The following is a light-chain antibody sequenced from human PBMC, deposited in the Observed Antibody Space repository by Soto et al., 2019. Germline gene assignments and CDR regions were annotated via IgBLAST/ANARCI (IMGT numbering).Light chain of an antibody. CDR1: QTISSN. J-gene: IGKJ1*01. CDR2: GAS. Sequence: DIVMTQSPATLSVSPGERATLSCRASQTISSNLAWYQQKPGQTPRLLIYGASTRAAGIPARFSGSGSGTDFTLTISRLEPEDFAVYYCQQYGSSTGTFGQGTKVDIK. V-gene: IGKV3-15*01. CDR3: QQYGSSTGT.